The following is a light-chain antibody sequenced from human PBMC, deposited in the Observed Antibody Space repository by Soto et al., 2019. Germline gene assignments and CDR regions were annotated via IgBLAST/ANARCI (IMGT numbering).Light chain of an antibody. Sequence: DIQMTQSPSSLSVSAGDRVTITCRASQAIRNNLAWYQQKPGKVPKVLIYAASTLQSGVPSRFSGSGSGTDFTLTINSLQPEDVATYYCQKYNSVPFTFGPGTKVDIK. J-gene: IGKJ3*01. V-gene: IGKV1-27*01. CDR1: QAIRNN. CDR3: QKYNSVPFT. CDR2: AAS.